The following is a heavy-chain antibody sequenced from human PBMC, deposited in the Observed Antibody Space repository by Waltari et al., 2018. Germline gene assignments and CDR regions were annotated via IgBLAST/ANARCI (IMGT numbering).Heavy chain of an antibody. CDR3: ARPPNGSGWYGSWFDP. Sequence: QLQLQESGPGLVKPSETLSLTCTVSGGSISSSSYYWGWIRQPPGKGLEWIGSIYYSGSTYYNPSLKSRVTISVDTSKNQFSLKLSSVTAADTAVYYCARPPNGSGWYGSWFDPWGQGTLVTVSS. D-gene: IGHD6-19*01. CDR1: GGSISSSSYY. V-gene: IGHV4-39*07. J-gene: IGHJ5*02. CDR2: IYYSGST.